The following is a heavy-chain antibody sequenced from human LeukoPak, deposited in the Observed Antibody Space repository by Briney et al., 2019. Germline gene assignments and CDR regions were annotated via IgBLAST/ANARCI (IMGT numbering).Heavy chain of an antibody. CDR1: GGSFSSYY. Sequence: PSETLSLTCTVPGGSFSSYYWSWIRQPPGKGLEWIGYIYYSGSTNYNPSLKSRVTISVDTSKNQFSLKLSSVTAADTAVYYCARARFGKVVATENYYYYYMDVWGKGTTVTVSS. V-gene: IGHV4-59*01. CDR3: ARARFGKVVATENYYYYYMDV. CDR2: IYYSGST. J-gene: IGHJ6*03. D-gene: IGHD5-12*01.